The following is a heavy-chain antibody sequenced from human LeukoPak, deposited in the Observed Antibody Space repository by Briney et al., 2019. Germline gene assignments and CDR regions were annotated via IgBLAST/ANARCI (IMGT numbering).Heavy chain of an antibody. J-gene: IGHJ4*02. D-gene: IGHD1-26*01. CDR1: GYTFTGYY. CDR2: INPNSGGT. CDR3: ATGSGSSPWDFDY. V-gene: IGHV1-2*02. Sequence: ASVKVSCKASGYTFTGYYMHWVRQAPGQGLEWMGWINPNSGGTNYAQKFQGRVTMTEDTSTDTAYMELSSLRSEDTAVYYCATGSGSSPWDFDYWGQGTLVTVSS.